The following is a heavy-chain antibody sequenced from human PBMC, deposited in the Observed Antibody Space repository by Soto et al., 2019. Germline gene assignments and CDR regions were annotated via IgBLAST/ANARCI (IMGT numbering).Heavy chain of an antibody. CDR3: ARIGHITIHDWFDP. CDR1: GFTFSSYA. D-gene: IGHD3-3*01. V-gene: IGHV3-23*01. J-gene: IGHJ5*02. CDR2: ISGSGGST. Sequence: VGSLRLSCAASGFTFSSYAMSWVRQAPGKGLEWVSAISGSGGSTYYADSVKGRFTISRDNSKNTLYLQMNSLRAEDTAVYYCARIGHITIHDWFDPWGQGTLVTVSS.